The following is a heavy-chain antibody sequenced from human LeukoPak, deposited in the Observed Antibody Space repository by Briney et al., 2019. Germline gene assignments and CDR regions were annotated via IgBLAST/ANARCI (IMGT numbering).Heavy chain of an antibody. D-gene: IGHD4-17*01. J-gene: IGHJ4*02. V-gene: IGHV4-34*01. CDR2: INHSGST. Sequence: SETLSLTCAVYGGSFSGYYWSWIRQPPGKGLEWIGEINHSGSTNYNPSLKSRVTISVDTSKNQFSLKLSSVTAADTAVYYCARGTTVTWAIFDYWGQGTLVTVSS. CDR3: ARGTTVTWAIFDY. CDR1: GGSFSGYY.